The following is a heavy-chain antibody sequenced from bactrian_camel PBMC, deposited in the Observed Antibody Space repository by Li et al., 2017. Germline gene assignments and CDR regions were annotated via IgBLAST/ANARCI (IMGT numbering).Heavy chain of an antibody. CDR2: IDSDGST. CDR1: GDNLRNYC. D-gene: IGHD5*01. J-gene: IGHJ4*01. Sequence: HVQLVESGGGSEQVGGSLRLSCVASGDNLRNYCAGWFRQVPGKEREGVATIDSDGSTTYAASVEGRFTISKDDASKTLYLQMNSLKPEDTAMYYCATQIVCAVVFGTGWYQDYGQGTQVTVS. V-gene: IGHV3S53*01.